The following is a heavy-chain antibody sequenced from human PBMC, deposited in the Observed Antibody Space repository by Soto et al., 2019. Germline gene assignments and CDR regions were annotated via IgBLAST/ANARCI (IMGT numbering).Heavy chain of an antibody. CDR1: GFTFSSYS. CDR3: ARSLVGDAFKV. Sequence: EVQLVESGGGLVKPGGSLRLSCAASGFTFSSYSMNWVRQAPGKGLEWVSSISSGSDYIFYADSVKGRFTISRDNAKNSLFLQMNSLTADDTAVYYCARSLVGDAFKVWGQGTVVTVSS. J-gene: IGHJ3*01. V-gene: IGHV3-21*01. CDR2: ISSGSDYI.